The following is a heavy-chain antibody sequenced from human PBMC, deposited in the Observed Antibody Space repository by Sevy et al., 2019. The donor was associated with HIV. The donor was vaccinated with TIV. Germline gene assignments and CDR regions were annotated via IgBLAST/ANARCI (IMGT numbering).Heavy chain of an antibody. J-gene: IGHJ4*02. CDR1: EITFSDHG. D-gene: IGHD3-16*02. CDR3: ARSMISFGGLVDN. V-gene: IGHV3-48*01. Sequence: GGSLRLSCAASEITFSDHGMNWVRQTPGKGLEWISYISGTGTIYYTDSVKGRFAISRDNGKKLLYLQMNSLRADDTAVYYCARSMISFGGLVDNWGQGTLFTVSS. CDR2: ISGTGTI.